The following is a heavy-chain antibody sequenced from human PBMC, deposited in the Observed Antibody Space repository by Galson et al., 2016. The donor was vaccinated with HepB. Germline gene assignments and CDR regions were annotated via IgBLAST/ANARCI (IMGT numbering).Heavy chain of an antibody. CDR2: IGRGGDT. V-gene: IGHV3-13*01. J-gene: IGHJ2*01. D-gene: IGHD5/OR15-5a*01. CDR3: AREIKDEVSVGWYFDL. Sequence: SLRLSCAASGFTFSRPDMHWVRQGTGKGLEWVSAIGRGGDTYYSDSVEGRFTISRENAKNSLYLEMNSLRAGDTAVYYCAREIKDEVSVGWYFDLWGRGTLVTVSS. CDR1: GFTFSRPD.